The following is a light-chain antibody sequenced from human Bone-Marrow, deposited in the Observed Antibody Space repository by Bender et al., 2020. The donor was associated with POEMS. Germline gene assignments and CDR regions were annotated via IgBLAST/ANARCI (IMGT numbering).Light chain of an antibody. Sequence: QSVLTQPPSASGTPGQRVTISCSGSSSKFGSYPVNWYQQLPGAAPKLVIFNNSQRPSGVPDRFSGSNSGTSASLAISGVLSDGGGDFYLATWDDSLNGWVFGGGTKLTVL. V-gene: IGLV1-44*01. CDR1: SSKFGSYP. J-gene: IGLJ3*02. CDR2: NNS. CDR3: ATWDDSLNGWV.